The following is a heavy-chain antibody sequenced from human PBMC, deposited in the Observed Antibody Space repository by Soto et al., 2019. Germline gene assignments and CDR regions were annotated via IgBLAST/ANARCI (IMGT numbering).Heavy chain of an antibody. V-gene: IGHV3-21*01. CDR1: GFTFSTYS. CDR2: ISSSSSYI. Sequence: GGSLRLSCAASGFTFSTYSMNWVRQAPGKGLEWVASISSSSSYIYYADSVKGRFTISRDNAKNSLYLQRNSLRAEDTAVYYCARDTDGYGDVFDYWGQVTLVTVSS. D-gene: IGHD4-17*01. CDR3: ARDTDGYGDVFDY. J-gene: IGHJ4*02.